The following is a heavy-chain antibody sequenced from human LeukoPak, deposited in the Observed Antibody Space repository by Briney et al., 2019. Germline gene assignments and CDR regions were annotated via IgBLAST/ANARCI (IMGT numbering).Heavy chain of an antibody. CDR3: ARSYSYHRIDY. J-gene: IGHJ4*02. CDR1: GGSISSYY. D-gene: IGHD5-18*01. V-gene: IGHV4-59*08. Sequence: PSETLSLTCTVSGGSISSYYWSWIRQPPGKGLEWIGYISYSGSTNYNPSLKSRVTISVDTSKNQFSLKLSSVTAADTAVNYCARSYSYHRIDYWGQGTLVTVSS. CDR2: ISYSGST.